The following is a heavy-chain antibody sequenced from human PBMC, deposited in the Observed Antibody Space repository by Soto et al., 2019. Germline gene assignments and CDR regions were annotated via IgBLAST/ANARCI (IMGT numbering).Heavy chain of an antibody. CDR3: AKDGLGYCSSTSCYGGMDAFDI. CDR2: ISYDGSNK. CDR1: GFTFSSYG. J-gene: IGHJ3*02. D-gene: IGHD2-2*01. Sequence: GGSLRLSCAASGFTFSSYGMHWVRQAPGKGLEWVAVISYDGSNKYYADSVKGRFTISRDNSKNTLYLQMNSLRAEDTAVYYCAKDGLGYCSSTSCYGGMDAFDIWGQGTMVTVSS. V-gene: IGHV3-30*18.